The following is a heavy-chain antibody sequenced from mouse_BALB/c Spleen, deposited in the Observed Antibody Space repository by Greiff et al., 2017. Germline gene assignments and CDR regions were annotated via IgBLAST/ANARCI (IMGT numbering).Heavy chain of an antibody. CDR2: ISSGSSTI. D-gene: IGHD2-3*01. V-gene: IGHV5-17*02. Sequence: EVQLVESGGGLVQPGGSRKLSCAASGFTFSSFGMHWVRQAPEKGLEWVAYISSGSSTIYYADTVKGRFTISRDNPKNTLFLQMTSLRSEDTAMYYCARRGDDGYYVGVAYWGQGTLVTVSA. CDR1: GFTFSSFG. J-gene: IGHJ3*01. CDR3: ARRGDDGYYVGVAY.